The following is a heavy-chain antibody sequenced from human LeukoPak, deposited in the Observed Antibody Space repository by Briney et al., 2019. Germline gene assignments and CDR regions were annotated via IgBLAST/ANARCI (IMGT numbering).Heavy chain of an antibody. D-gene: IGHD3-10*01. CDR1: GGSISSSNW. CDR2: IYHSGST. V-gene: IGHV4-4*02. J-gene: IGHJ4*02. Sequence: SETLSLTCTVSGGSISSSNWWSWVRQPPGKGLEWIGEIYHSGSTNYNPSLKSRVTISVDKSKNQFSLKLSSVTAADTAVYYCARDRGGYGSGSYQPIDYWGQGTLVTVSS. CDR3: ARDRGGYGSGSYQPIDY.